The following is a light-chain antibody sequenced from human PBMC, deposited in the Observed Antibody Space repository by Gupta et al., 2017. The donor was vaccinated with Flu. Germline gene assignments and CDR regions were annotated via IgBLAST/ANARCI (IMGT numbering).Light chain of an antibody. J-gene: IGLJ1*01. CDR1: NIGSKS. Sequence: SYVLTQPPSVSVAPGKTARITCGGNNIGSKSVHWYQQKPGQAPVLVVYDDSARPSGIPERFSGSNSGNTATLTISRVEAGDEADYYCQVWESSRDHHVFAPGTKVTVL. CDR2: DDS. V-gene: IGLV3-21*03. CDR3: QVWESSRDHHV.